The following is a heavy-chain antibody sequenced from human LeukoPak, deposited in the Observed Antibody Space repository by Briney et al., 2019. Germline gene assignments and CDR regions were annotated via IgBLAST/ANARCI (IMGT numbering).Heavy chain of an antibody. J-gene: IGHJ4*02. D-gene: IGHD6-19*01. V-gene: IGHV4-30-2*01. CDR2: IYHSGST. Sequence: PSETLSLTCAVSGGSISSGGYSWSWIRQPPGKGLEWIGYIYHSGSTYYNPSLKSRVTISVDRSKNQFSLKLTSVTAADTAVYYCARQGGWYGGFDYWGQGTPVTVSS. CDR1: GGSISSGGYS. CDR3: ARQGGWYGGFDY.